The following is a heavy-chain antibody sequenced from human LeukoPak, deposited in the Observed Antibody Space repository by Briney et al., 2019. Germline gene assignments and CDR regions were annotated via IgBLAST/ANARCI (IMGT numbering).Heavy chain of an antibody. CDR2: ISSGGSTI. D-gene: IGHD2-15*01. V-gene: IGHV3-11*01. CDR1: GFTFSDYY. CDR3: AKDPCSGASCYSFDY. J-gene: IGHJ4*02. Sequence: GGSLRLSCAVSGFTFSDYYMSWIRQAPGKGLEWVSYISSGGSTISHADSVKGRFTISRDNAENSLYLQMNSLRAEDTAVYYCAKDPCSGASCYSFDYWGQGTLVTVSS.